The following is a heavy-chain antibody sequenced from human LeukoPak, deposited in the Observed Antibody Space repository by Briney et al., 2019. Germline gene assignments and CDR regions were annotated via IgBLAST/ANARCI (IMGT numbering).Heavy chain of an antibody. J-gene: IGHJ4*02. CDR1: GGSISSSSYY. V-gene: IGHV4-39*01. CDR2: IYYSGST. CDR3: ARQCPPYYYDSSGFPDY. Sequence: SETLSLTCTVSGGSISSSSYYWGWIRQPPGKGLEWIGSIYYSGSTYYNPSLKSRVTISVDTSKNQFSLKLSSVTAADTAVYYCARQCPPYYYDSSGFPDYWGQGTLVTVSS. D-gene: IGHD3-22*01.